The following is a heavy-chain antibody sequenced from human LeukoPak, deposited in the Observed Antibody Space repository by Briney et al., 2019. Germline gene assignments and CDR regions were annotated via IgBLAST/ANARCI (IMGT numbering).Heavy chain of an antibody. CDR3: AKDQMMGVTTGMGIDY. J-gene: IGHJ4*02. D-gene: IGHD1-1*01. V-gene: IGHV3-30*18. CDR2: ISYDGSHK. CDR1: GFTFSSYG. Sequence: PGGSLRLSCAASGFTFSSYGMHWVRQAPGKGLEWVTLISYDGSHKYYADSVKGRFTISRDNSKNTLYLQMNSLRPEDTAVYYCAKDQMMGVTTGMGIDYWGQGTLVTVSS.